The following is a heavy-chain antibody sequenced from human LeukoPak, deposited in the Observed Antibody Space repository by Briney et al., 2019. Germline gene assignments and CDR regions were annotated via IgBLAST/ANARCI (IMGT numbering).Heavy chain of an antibody. Sequence: ASVKVSCKASGLTFSNYGITWVRQAPGQGLEWVGWISAYDGNTNYAQEFQGRVTMTTDTSTSTAHMELRSLRSDDTAVYYCARGDPNYDDYDEWIDYWGQGTLVTVSS. CDR2: ISAYDGNT. D-gene: IGHD4-17*01. J-gene: IGHJ4*02. CDR1: GLTFSNYG. CDR3: ARGDPNYDDYDEWIDY. V-gene: IGHV1-18*01.